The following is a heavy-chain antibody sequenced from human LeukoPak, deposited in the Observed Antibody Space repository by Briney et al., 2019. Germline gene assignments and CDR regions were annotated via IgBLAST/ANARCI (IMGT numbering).Heavy chain of an antibody. D-gene: IGHD3-22*01. CDR3: AIMHGYYDGSGYWVQ. CDR1: GFTFGSYG. J-gene: IGHJ1*01. V-gene: IGHV3-23*01. Sequence: GGSLRLSCAASGFTFGSYGMSWVRQAPGKGLEWISFITPNADRTSYADSVEGRFTISRDNPRNTLYMQMNSLRDEDTALYYCAIMHGYYDGSGYWVQWGQGTLVTVSS. CDR2: ITPNADRT.